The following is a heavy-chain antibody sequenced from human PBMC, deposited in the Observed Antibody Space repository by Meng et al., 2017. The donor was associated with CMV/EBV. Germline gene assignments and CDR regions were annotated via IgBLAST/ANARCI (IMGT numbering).Heavy chain of an antibody. J-gene: IGHJ4*02. D-gene: IGHD2-8*01. Sequence: GESLKISCAASGFTFSSYWMSWVRQAPGKGLEWVANIKQDGSEKYYVDSVKGRFTISRDNGKNSVYLKMNSLRAEDTAVYYCARDSGRMNYWGQGTLVTVSS. CDR1: GFTFSSYW. V-gene: IGHV3-7*01. CDR2: IKQDGSEK. CDR3: ARDSGRMNY.